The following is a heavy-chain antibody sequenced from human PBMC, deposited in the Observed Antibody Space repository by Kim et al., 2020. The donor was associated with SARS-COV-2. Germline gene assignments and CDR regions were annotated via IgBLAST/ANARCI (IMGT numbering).Heavy chain of an antibody. D-gene: IGHD3-16*02. Sequence: SETLSLTCTVSGGSISSGGYYWSWIRQHPGKGLEWIGYIYYSGSTYYNPSLKSRVTISVDTAKNQFSLKLSSVTAADTAVYYCARGSNYVWGSYRYFDYWGQGTLVTVSS. CDR1: GGSISSGGYY. CDR2: IYYSGST. J-gene: IGHJ4*02. V-gene: IGHV4-31*03. CDR3: ARGSNYVWGSYRYFDY.